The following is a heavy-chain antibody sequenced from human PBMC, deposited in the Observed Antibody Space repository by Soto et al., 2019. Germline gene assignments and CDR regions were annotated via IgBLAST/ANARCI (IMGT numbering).Heavy chain of an antibody. V-gene: IGHV3-23*01. CDR2: VSGAASHT. CDR1: GFTPTTNP. D-gene: IGHD2-15*01. Sequence: EVQLLESGGGLVLPGGSLRLSCAASGFTPTTNPLSWVRQPPGKGLEWVAAVSGAASHTYYADSVRGRFFISRDNSKNTVPLQDSLLTVDTAALYCSASGYRDIDAWGQGTLVTVSS. CDR3: SASGYRDIDA. J-gene: IGHJ5*02.